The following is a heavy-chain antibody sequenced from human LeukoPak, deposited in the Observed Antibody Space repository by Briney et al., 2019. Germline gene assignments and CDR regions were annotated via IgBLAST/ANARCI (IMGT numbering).Heavy chain of an antibody. CDR1: GYTFTTYD. J-gene: IGHJ4*02. V-gene: IGHV1-8*03. Sequence: ASVKVSCKASGYTFTTYDINWVRQATGQGLEWMGWMNLKSGYTGYAQKFQGRVTITRDTSTSTVYMELSSLRSEDTAVYYCARVAGSIDYWGQGTLVTVSS. CDR3: ARVAGSIDY. D-gene: IGHD1-26*01. CDR2: MNLKSGYT.